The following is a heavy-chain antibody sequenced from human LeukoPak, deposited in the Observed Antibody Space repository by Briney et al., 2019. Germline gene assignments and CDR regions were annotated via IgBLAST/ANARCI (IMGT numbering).Heavy chain of an antibody. CDR1: GFTFSSYV. J-gene: IGHJ4*02. Sequence: GRSLRLSCAASGFTFSSYVMHWVHQAPGKGLEWVAIISYDGSNKYYADSVKGRFTISRDNSKKTLYLEMNSLRAEETAVYYCAFRGGRLDYYFDYWGQGTLVTVSS. D-gene: IGHD3-10*01. CDR2: ISYDGSNK. V-gene: IGHV3-30*04. CDR3: AFRGGRLDYYFDY.